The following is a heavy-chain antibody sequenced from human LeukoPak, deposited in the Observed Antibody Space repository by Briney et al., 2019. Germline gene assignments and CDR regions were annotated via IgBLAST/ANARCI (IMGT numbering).Heavy chain of an antibody. CDR1: GGSLSGYY. J-gene: IGHJ5*02. CDR2: INHSGST. V-gene: IGHV4-34*01. CDR3: ASGVCSGGSCYSRGLWFDP. D-gene: IGHD2-15*01. Sequence: SETLSLTCAVYGGSLSGYYWSWIRQPPGKGLEWIGEINHSGSTNYNPSLKSRVTISVDTSKNQLSLKLSSVTAADTAVYYCASGVCSGGSCYSRGLWFDPWGQGTLVTVSS.